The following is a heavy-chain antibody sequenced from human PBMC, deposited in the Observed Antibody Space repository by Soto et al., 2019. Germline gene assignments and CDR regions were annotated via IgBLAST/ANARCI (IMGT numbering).Heavy chain of an antibody. Sequence: GGSLRLSCAASGFTFSSYGMHWVRQAPCKGLEWVAVISYDGSNKYYANSVKGRFTISRDSSKNTLYLQMNSLRAEDTAVYYCARDLEWYQLLGYNWFDPWGQGTLVTVSS. CDR3: ARDLEWYQLLGYNWFDP. CDR1: GFTFSSYG. J-gene: IGHJ5*02. V-gene: IGHV3-30*03. CDR2: ISYDGSNK. D-gene: IGHD2-2*01.